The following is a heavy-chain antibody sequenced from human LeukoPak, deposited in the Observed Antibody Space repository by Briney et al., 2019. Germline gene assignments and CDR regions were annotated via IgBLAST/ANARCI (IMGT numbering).Heavy chain of an antibody. CDR1: VGSISSSSYY. J-gene: IGHJ4*02. D-gene: IGHD2-2*02. CDR2: IYYSGST. CDR3: ARDTGYCSSTSCYTDYFDY. V-gene: IGHV4-39*07. Sequence: SETLSLTCTVSVGSISSSSYYWGWIRQPRGRGLECIGSIYYSGSTCYNTSVKSRVSISVDTSKNQFSLKLSTVTAADTAVYYCARDTGYCSSTSCYTDYFDYWGQGTLITVSS.